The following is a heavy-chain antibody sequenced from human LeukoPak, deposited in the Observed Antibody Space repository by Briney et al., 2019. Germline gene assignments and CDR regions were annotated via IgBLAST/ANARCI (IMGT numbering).Heavy chain of an antibody. CDR2: FDPEDGET. CDR3: ARASGRGYSYGYSFDI. J-gene: IGHJ3*02. D-gene: IGHD5-18*01. Sequence: ASVKVSCKVSGYTLTELSMHWVRQAPGKGLEWMGGFDPEDGETIYAQKFQGRVTMTEDTSTDTAYMELSSLRSEDTAVYYCARASGRGYSYGYSFDIWGQGTMVTVSS. V-gene: IGHV1-24*01. CDR1: GYTLTELS.